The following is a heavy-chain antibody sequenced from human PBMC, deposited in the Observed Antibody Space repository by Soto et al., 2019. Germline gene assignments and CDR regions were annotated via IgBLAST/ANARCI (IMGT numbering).Heavy chain of an antibody. CDR1: GSSFSVSI. Sequence: EVQLVESGGDLVKPGESLRLSCAASGSSFSVSIMNWVRQAPRKGMEWVSSISTSSHYIYYADSVKGRFAIFRDNAKNSWYLQMDNLRAEDTAVNYCARGQYCTDGTCSFSDYSYYMDVWGKGTTVTVSS. V-gene: IGHV3-21*02. CDR3: ARGQYCTDGTCSFSDYSYYMDV. J-gene: IGHJ6*03. CDR2: ISTSSHYI. D-gene: IGHD2-8*01.